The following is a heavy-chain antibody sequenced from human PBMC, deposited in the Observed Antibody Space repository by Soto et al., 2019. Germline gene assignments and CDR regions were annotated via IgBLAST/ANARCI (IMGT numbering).Heavy chain of an antibody. V-gene: IGHV4-59*08. CDR3: ARQTKGRYLDL. CDR1: GGSISSYY. Sequence: SETLSLTCTVSGGSISSYYWSWIRQPPGKGLEWIGYIYYSGSTNYNPSLKSRVTISVDTSKNQFSLKLSSVTAADTAVYYCARQTKGRYLDLWGRGTLVTVSS. J-gene: IGHJ2*01. CDR2: IYYSGST.